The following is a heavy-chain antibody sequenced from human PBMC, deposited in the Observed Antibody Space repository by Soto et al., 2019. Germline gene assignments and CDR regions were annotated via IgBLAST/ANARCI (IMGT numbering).Heavy chain of an antibody. CDR1: GFTFSSYG. Sequence: QVQLVESGGGVVQPGRSLRLSCAASGFTFSSYGMHWVRQAPGKGLEWVAVISYDGSNKYYADSVKGRFTISRDNSKNTLYLQMNSLRAXDTXXXXXAKXXGRXXTXXXXPSPGGFGAFDIWGQGTMVTVSS. CDR3: AKXXGRXXTXXXXPSPGGFGAFDI. J-gene: IGHJ3*02. D-gene: IGHD5-12*01. CDR2: ISYDGSNK. V-gene: IGHV3-30*03.